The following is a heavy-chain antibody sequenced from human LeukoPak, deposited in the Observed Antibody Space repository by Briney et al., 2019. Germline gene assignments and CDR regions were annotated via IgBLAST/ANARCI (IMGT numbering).Heavy chain of an antibody. J-gene: IGHJ4*02. CDR1: GGSFSGYY. V-gene: IGHV4-34*01. CDR3: ARGVRVTMVRGVPPYFDY. D-gene: IGHD3-10*01. Sequence: SETLSLTCAVYGGSFSGYYWSWIRQPPGKGLEWAGEINHSGSTNYNPSLKSRVTISVDTSKNQFSLKLSSVTAADTAVYYCARGVRVTMVRGVPPYFDYWGQGTLVTVSS. CDR2: INHSGST.